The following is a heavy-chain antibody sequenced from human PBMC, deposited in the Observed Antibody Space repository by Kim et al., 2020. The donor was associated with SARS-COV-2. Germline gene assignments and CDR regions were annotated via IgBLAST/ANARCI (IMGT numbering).Heavy chain of an antibody. Sequence: GGSLRLSCAASGFTVSSNYMSWVRQAPGKGLEWVSVIYSGGSTYYADSVKGRFTISRDNSKNTLYLQMNSLRAEDTAVYYCARDTGDCSSTSCLNYYYYYGMDVWGQGTTVTVSS. CDR3: ARDTGDCSSTSCLNYYYYYGMDV. D-gene: IGHD2-2*01. CDR1: GFTVSSNY. J-gene: IGHJ6*02. CDR2: IYSGGST. V-gene: IGHV3-53*01.